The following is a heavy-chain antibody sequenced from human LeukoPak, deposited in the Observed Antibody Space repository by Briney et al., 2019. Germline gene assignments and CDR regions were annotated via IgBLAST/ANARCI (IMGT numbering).Heavy chain of an antibody. CDR2: RKEDGSEK. CDR1: GFTFSSHW. J-gene: IGHJ4*02. V-gene: IGHV3-7*01. CDR3: ATHVYSELRYFAWSTNE. Sequence: SGGSLRLSRVASGFTFSSHWMSWVRQAPGKGREGVANRKEDGSEKYYVDSVKGRFTISRDNAKKSLYLQMDSLRAEDTAVYYCATHVYSELRYFAWSTNEWGQGTLVTVSS. D-gene: IGHD3-9*01.